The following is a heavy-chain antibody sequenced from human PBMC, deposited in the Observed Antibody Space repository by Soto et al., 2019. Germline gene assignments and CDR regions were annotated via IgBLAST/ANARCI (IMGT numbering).Heavy chain of an antibody. CDR2: IYATGTT. CDR1: VASISGFY. J-gene: IGHJ5*02. D-gene: IGHD1-1*01. CDR3: VRDGTKTLRDWFDP. V-gene: IGHV4-4*07. Sequence: SETLSLTCTVSVASISGFYWSCIRNSAGKGLEWIGRIYATGTTDYNPSLKSRVMMSVDTSKKQFSLKLRSVTAADTAVYYCVRDGTKTLRDWFDPWGQGISVTVSS.